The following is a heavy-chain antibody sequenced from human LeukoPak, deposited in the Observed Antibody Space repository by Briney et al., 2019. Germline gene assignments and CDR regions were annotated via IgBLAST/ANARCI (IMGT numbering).Heavy chain of an antibody. CDR2: ISYDGSNK. CDR1: GFTFSSYA. D-gene: IGHD6-13*01. J-gene: IGHJ4*02. Sequence: GGSLRLSCAASGFTFSSYAMHWVRQAPGKGLEWVAVISYDGSNKYYADSVKGRFTISRDNSKNTLYLQMNSLRAEDTAVYYCARDQWSGIAAGGIDYWGQGTLVTVSS. CDR3: ARDQWSGIAAGGIDY. V-gene: IGHV3-30-3*01.